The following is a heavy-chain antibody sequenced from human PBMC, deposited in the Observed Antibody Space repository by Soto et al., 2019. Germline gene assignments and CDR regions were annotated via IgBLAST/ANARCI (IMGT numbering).Heavy chain of an antibody. CDR1: GYTFTGYY. CDR3: ARDFWSGSPANYYYGMDV. D-gene: IGHD3-3*01. J-gene: IGHJ6*02. CDR2: INPNSGGT. V-gene: IGHV1-2*02. Sequence: ASVKVSCKASGYTFTGYYMHWVRQAPGQGXEWMGWINPNSGGTNYAQKFQGRVTMTRDTSISTAYMELSRLRSDDTAVYYCARDFWSGSPANYYYGMDVWGQGTTVTVSS.